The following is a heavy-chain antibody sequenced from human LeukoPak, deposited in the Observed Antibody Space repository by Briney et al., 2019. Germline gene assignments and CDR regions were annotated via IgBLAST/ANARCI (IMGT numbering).Heavy chain of an antibody. CDR2: IIPILGIA. CDR1: GGTFSSYT. Sequence: ASVRVSCKASGGTFSSYTISWARQAPGQGLEWMGRIIPILGIANYAQKFQGRVTITADKSTSTAYMELSSLRSEDTAVYYCARDIVVVPAATLLGSYNWFDPWGQGTLVTVSS. V-gene: IGHV1-69*04. J-gene: IGHJ5*02. D-gene: IGHD2-2*01. CDR3: ARDIVVVPAATLLGSYNWFDP.